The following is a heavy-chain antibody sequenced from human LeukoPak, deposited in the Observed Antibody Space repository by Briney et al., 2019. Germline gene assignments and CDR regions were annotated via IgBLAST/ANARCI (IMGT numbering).Heavy chain of an antibody. CDR3: AKDRRLASFDY. V-gene: IGHV3-23*01. CDR2: ITGRGEST. D-gene: IGHD6-25*01. Sequence: GGSLRLSCAASGFTFSSYAMNWVRQAPGKGLEWVSGITGRGESTYYADSVKGRFTISRDNSKNTLYLQMNSLRAGDTAIYYCAKDRRLASFDYGGQGTLVTVSS. J-gene: IGHJ4*02. CDR1: GFTFSSYA.